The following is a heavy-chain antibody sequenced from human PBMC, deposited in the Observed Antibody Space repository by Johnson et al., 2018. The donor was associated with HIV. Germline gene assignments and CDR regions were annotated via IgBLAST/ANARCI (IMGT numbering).Heavy chain of an antibody. D-gene: IGHD4-17*01. J-gene: IGHJ3*02. Sequence: QVQLVESGGGLVKPGGSLRLSCAASGFTFSDYYMTWIRQAPGKGLEWVSYISRSGSTIYYEDSVKGRFTISRDNAKNSLYLQMNSLRVEDTALYYCARPADYGDYSRDAFDIWGQGTMVTVSS. CDR1: GFTFSDYY. CDR2: ISRSGSTI. V-gene: IGHV3-11*04. CDR3: ARPADYGDYSRDAFDI.